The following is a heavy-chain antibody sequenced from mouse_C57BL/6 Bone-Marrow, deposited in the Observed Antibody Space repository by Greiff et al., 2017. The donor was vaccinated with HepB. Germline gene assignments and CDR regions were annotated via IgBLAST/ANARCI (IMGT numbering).Heavy chain of an antibody. Sequence: EVKLEESGGGLVQPGGSLKLSCAASGFTFSDYYMYWVRQTPEKRLEWVAYISNGGGSTYYPDTVKGRFTISRDNAKNTLYLQMSRLKSEDTAMYYCARQDYYGSSYYFDYWGQGTTLTVSS. CDR3: ARQDYYGSSYYFDY. J-gene: IGHJ2*01. CDR1: GFTFSDYY. CDR2: ISNGGGST. V-gene: IGHV5-12*01. D-gene: IGHD1-1*01.